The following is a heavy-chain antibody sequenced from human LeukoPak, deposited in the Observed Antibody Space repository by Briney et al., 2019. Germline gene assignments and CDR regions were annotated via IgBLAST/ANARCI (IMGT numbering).Heavy chain of an antibody. CDR3: AFSSYYYYYGMDV. Sequence: SEPLSLTCAVSGDSISSSNWWSWVRQPPGKGLEWIGEIYHSGSTNYNPSLKSRVTISVDKSKNQFSLKLSSVTAADTAVYYCAFSSYYYYYGMDVWGQGTTVTVSS. D-gene: IGHD2-15*01. V-gene: IGHV4-4*02. J-gene: IGHJ6*02. CDR1: GDSISSSNW. CDR2: IYHSGST.